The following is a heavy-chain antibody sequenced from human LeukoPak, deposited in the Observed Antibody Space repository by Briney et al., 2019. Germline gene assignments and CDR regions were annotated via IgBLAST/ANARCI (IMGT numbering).Heavy chain of an antibody. CDR2: IYYSGST. Sequence: SETLSLTCTVSGGSISSSSYYWGWIRQPPGKGLEWIGSIYYSGSTYYNPSLKSRVTISVDTSKNQFSLKLSSVTAADTAVYYCAKDSPVGAILFDYWGQGTLVTVSS. D-gene: IGHD1-26*01. V-gene: IGHV4-39*07. CDR1: GGSISSSSYY. J-gene: IGHJ4*02. CDR3: AKDSPVGAILFDY.